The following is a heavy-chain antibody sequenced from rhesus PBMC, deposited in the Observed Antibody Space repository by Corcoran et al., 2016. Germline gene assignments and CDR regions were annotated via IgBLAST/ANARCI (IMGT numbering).Heavy chain of an antibody. CDR3: ASTGVIRTIFDY. V-gene: IGHV4S14*01. CDR1: GYSLSSGYY. CDR2: SYGSGGSN. J-gene: IGHJ4*01. Sequence: QVQLQASGPGLLKPSDTLSLTCAVSGYSLSSGYYWGWLRHPPGKGLEWIGSSYGSGGSNYLNPSRKSRVTLSVDTSKNQFSLKLSSVTAADTAVYYCASTGVIRTIFDYWGQGVLVTVSS. D-gene: IGHD3-22*01.